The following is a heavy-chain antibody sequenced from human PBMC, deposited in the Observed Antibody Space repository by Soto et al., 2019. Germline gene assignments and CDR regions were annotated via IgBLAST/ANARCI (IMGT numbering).Heavy chain of an antibody. V-gene: IGHV3-66*01. Sequence: EVQLVESGGGLVQPGGSLRLSCAASGFTVSSNYMSWVRQAPGKGLESVSFIYSGGTTYYADSVKGRFTISGDSSKNTVFLQMSSRRAEASAVCYWARVLPGRGTDWCPIEHWGQGILVIVSS. D-gene: IGHD3-9*01. CDR1: GFTVSSNY. J-gene: IGHJ4*02. CDR2: IYSGGTT. CDR3: ARVLPGRGTDWCPIEH.